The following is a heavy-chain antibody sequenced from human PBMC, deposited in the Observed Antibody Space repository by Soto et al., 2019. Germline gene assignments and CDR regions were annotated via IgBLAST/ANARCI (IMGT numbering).Heavy chain of an antibody. V-gene: IGHV4-61*08. CDR2: IYFTGDT. Sequence: QVQLHESGPGLVKPSETLSLTCTVFGGSVSSGAYYWTWIRQAPGKGLEWIGYIYFTGDTTYQPSLRSRVAITVDTSKNQFSLRLRSATAADTAFFYCSRGGHYYECMIWGRGTLVTVSP. D-gene: IGHD3-3*01. CDR3: SRGGHYYECMI. J-gene: IGHJ4*02. CDR1: GGSVSSGAYY.